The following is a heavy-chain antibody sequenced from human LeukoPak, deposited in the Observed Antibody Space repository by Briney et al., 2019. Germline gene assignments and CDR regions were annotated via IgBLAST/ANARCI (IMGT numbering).Heavy chain of an antibody. CDR2: IYSGGST. Sequence: PGGSLRLSCAASGFTVSSNYMSWVRQAPGKGLEWVSVIYSGGSTYYADSVKGRFTISRDNSKSTLYLQMNSLRAEDTAVYYCASHGEVTYYYYGMDVWGQGTTVTVSS. D-gene: IGHD3-10*01. CDR3: ASHGEVTYYYYGMDV. CDR1: GFTVSSNY. V-gene: IGHV3-53*01. J-gene: IGHJ6*02.